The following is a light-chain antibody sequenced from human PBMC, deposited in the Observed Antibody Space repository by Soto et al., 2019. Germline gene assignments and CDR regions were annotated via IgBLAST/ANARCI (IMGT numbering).Light chain of an antibody. Sequence: AIRMTQSPSSLSASTGESVTITCRASQGISSYLAWYQQKPGKAPKLLIYAASTLQSGVPSRFSGSGSGTDFTLTISCLQSEDFATYYWQQYYSYPYTFGQGTKLEIK. V-gene: IGKV1-8*01. CDR3: QQYYSYPYT. CDR1: QGISSY. CDR2: AAS. J-gene: IGKJ2*01.